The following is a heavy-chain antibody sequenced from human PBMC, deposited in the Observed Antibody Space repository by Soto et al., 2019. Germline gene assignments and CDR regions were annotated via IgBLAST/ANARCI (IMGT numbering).Heavy chain of an antibody. D-gene: IGHD3-3*01. CDR1: GYTFTSYG. Sequence: ASVKVSCKASGYTFTSYGISWVRQAPGQGLEWMGWISAYNGNTNYAQKLQGRVTMTTDTSTSTAYMELRSLRSDDTAVYYCARDPSIFGVVIYYYYGMDVWGQGTTVTVSS. CDR2: ISAYNGNT. V-gene: IGHV1-18*01. CDR3: ARDPSIFGVVIYYYYGMDV. J-gene: IGHJ6*02.